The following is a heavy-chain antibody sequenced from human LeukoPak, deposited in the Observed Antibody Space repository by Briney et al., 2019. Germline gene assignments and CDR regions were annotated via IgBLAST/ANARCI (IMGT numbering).Heavy chain of an antibody. Sequence: PGRSLRLSCAVSGFTFHDYAMHWVRQAPRKGLEWVSGISWHSGSIGYADSVKGRFTISRDNAKNSLYLQMNSLRAEDTALYYCAKDTWDSSGYLSLWGQGTLVTVSS. CDR2: ISWHSGSI. D-gene: IGHD3-22*01. V-gene: IGHV3-9*01. J-gene: IGHJ4*02. CDR1: GFTFHDYA. CDR3: AKDTWDSSGYLSL.